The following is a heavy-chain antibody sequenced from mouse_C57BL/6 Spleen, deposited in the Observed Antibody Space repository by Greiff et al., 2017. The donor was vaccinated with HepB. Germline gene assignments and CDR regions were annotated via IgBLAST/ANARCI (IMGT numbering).Heavy chain of an antibody. Sequence: QVQLKESGPGLVQPSQSLSITCTVSGFSLTSYGVHWVRQPPGKGLEWLGVIWSGGSTDYNAAFISRLSISKDNSKSQVVFKMNSLQADDTAIYYWAKAFYYGSSHGWYFDVWGTGTTVTVSS. D-gene: IGHD1-1*01. J-gene: IGHJ1*03. V-gene: IGHV2-4*01. CDR1: GFSLTSYG. CDR3: AKAFYYGSSHGWYFDV. CDR2: IWSGGST.